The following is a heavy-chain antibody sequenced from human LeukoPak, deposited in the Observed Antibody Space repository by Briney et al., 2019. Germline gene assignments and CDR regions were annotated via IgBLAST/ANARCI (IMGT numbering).Heavy chain of an antibody. CDR2: ISSTSITM. V-gene: IGHV3-48*03. J-gene: IGHJ2*01. CDR1: GFSFSGYD. CDR3: ARDMDGSFWYFDL. D-gene: IGHD1-14*01. Sequence: HPGGSLRLSCAASGFSFSGYDMNWVRQAPGKGLEWVSYISSTSITMYYADSVKGRFTISRDNAKNSLYLQMNSLRAEDTAVYYCARDMDGSFWYFDLWGPGTLVTVSS.